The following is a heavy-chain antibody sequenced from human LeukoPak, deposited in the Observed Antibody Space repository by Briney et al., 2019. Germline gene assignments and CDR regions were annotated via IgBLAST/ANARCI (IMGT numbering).Heavy chain of an antibody. Sequence: SETLSLTCTVSGGSTSSYYWTWIRQPPGEGLEWIGYIYNSRSTNYNPSLNSRATISADASKNQFSLKLNSVTAADTAVYYCARRNVLTEGEAFDIWGQGTKVTVSS. D-gene: IGHD3-9*01. CDR1: GGSTSSYY. J-gene: IGHJ3*02. CDR2: IYNSRST. V-gene: IGHV4-59*08. CDR3: ARRNVLTEGEAFDI.